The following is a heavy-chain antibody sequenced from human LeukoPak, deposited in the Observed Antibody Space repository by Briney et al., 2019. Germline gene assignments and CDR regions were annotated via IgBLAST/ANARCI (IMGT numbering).Heavy chain of an antibody. D-gene: IGHD2-8*01. CDR1: GFTVSINY. V-gene: IGHV3-53*01. Sequence: GGSLRLSCAASGFTVSINYMAWVRQAPGNGLEWVAFAYSGGSTYYADSTQGRFTISRDGSKNTVFLQINSLRVEDTAVYYCARGALSLRFFDLWGQGTLVTVSS. CDR2: AYSGGST. J-gene: IGHJ4*02. CDR3: ARGALSLRFFDL.